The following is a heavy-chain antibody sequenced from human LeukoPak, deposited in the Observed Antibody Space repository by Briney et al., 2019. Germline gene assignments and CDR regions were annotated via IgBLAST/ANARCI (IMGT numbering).Heavy chain of an antibody. Sequence: GGSLRLSCAASGFTFSSYGMHWVRQAPGKGLEWVAVISDDGNKEYYADSVKGRFAISRDNSKNTLYLQMNSLRIEDTAVYYCAKDIRNYLLFDAFDIWGQGTMVTVSS. J-gene: IGHJ3*02. CDR3: AKDIRNYLLFDAFDI. CDR2: ISDDGNKE. V-gene: IGHV3-30*18. CDR1: GFTFSSYG. D-gene: IGHD1-7*01.